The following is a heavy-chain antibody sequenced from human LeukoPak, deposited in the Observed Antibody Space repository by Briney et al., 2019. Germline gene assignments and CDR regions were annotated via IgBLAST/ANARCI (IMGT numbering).Heavy chain of an antibody. CDR1: GGSISDSNW. D-gene: IGHD6-13*01. CDR3: ARKGIAAADPFDY. CDR2: MYHNGNA. Sequence: SETLSLTCAVSGGSISDSNWWSWVRQPPGKGLEWMGEMYHNGNANYNPSLKTRVTISVDKSENQFSLKLSSVTAADTAVYYCARKGIAAADPFDYWGQGSLVTVSS. J-gene: IGHJ4*02. V-gene: IGHV4-4*02.